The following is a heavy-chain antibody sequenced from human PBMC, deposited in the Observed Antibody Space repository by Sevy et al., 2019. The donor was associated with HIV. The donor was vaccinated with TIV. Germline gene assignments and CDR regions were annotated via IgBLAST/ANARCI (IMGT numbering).Heavy chain of an antibody. V-gene: IGHV1-2*02. Sequence: ASVKVSCKASGYTFTGYYMHWVRQAPGQGLEWMGWINPNSGGTNYAQKFQGRVTMTRDTSISTAYMELSRLRSDDTAVYYCARVGATSPYYFDYWGQGTLVTVSS. CDR1: GYTFTGYY. CDR2: INPNSGGT. CDR3: ARVGATSPYYFDY. D-gene: IGHD1-26*01. J-gene: IGHJ4*02.